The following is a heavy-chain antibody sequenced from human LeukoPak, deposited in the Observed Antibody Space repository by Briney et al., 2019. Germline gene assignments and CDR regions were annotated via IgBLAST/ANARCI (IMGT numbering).Heavy chain of an antibody. J-gene: IGHJ4*02. Sequence: SETLSLTCAVKGGSFSGYYWSWIRQSPGKGLEWIGEINHVESTNDNPSIKSRVTTSVDTSKNQFSLTLSSVTAADTAVYYCARGSGDGYNFVYWGQGTLVTVSS. V-gene: IGHV4-34*01. CDR2: INHVEST. D-gene: IGHD5-24*01. CDR1: GGSFSGYY. CDR3: ARGSGDGYNFVY.